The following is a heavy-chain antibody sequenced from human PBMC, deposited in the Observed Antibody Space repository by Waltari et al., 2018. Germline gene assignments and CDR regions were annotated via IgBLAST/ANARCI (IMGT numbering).Heavy chain of an antibody. V-gene: IGHV3-7*01. D-gene: IGHD3-22*01. CDR3: VRDQWFGFDI. J-gene: IGHJ3*02. Sequence: EVQLVESGGGLVQPGGSLRLSCAASGFTLSNYWMSWVRQAPGKGLEWMANIKTDGGEEYYVDSVRGRFTISRDNAKNLLFLQMNSLRPEDTAVYYCVRDQWFGFDIWGQGTMVTVSS. CDR2: IKTDGGEE. CDR1: GFTLSNYW.